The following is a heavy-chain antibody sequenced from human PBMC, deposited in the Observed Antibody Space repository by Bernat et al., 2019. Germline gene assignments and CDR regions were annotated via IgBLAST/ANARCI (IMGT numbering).Heavy chain of an antibody. CDR1: GFTFSDYY. CDR2: IKQDGSEK. V-gene: IGHV3-7*01. CDR3: ARDHVEMATTDAFDI. J-gene: IGHJ3*02. D-gene: IGHD5-24*01. Sequence: VQLVESGGGLVKPGGSLRLSCAASGFTFSDYYMSWVRQAPGKGLEWVANIKQDGSEKYYVDSVKGRFTISRDNAKNSLYLQMNSLRAEDTAVYYCARDHVEMATTDAFDIWGQGTMVTVSS.